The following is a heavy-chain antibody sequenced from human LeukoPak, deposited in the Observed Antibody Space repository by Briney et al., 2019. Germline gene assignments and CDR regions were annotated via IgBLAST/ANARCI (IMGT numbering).Heavy chain of an antibody. J-gene: IGHJ6*03. CDR1: GYTFTCHC. CDR3: ARERRDLGDSVRTGYYYYMDV. D-gene: IGHD4-17*01. Sequence: ASVKVSCKTGGYTFTCHCIQWVRQAPGQGLESMGWVNANSGATNSARKLQGRVTMTRDSSTSTAYMELSGLTSDDTAVYYCARERRDLGDSVRTGYYYYMDVWGEGTTVIVSS. CDR2: VNANSGAT. V-gene: IGHV1-2*02.